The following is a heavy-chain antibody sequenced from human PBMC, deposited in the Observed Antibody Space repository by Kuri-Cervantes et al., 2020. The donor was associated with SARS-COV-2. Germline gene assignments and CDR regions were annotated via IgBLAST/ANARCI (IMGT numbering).Heavy chain of an antibody. CDR2: INHSGST. Sequence: SETLSLTCAVYGGSFSGYYWSWIRQLPGKGLEWIGEINHSGSTNYNPSLKSRVTISVDTSKNQFSLKLSSVTAADTAVYYCARGPGLYSRKAYGMDVWGQGTTVTVSS. J-gene: IGHJ6*02. CDR1: GGSFSGYY. V-gene: IGHV4-34*01. CDR3: ARGPGLYSRKAYGMDV. D-gene: IGHD3-16*02.